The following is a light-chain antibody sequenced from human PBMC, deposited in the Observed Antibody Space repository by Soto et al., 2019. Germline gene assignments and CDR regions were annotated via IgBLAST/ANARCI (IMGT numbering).Light chain of an antibody. CDR2: EVT. V-gene: IGLV2-23*02. Sequence: QSALTQPASVSGSPGQSITISCTGTSSDVGKYNLVSWYQHHPGEAPKLIIYEVTKRPSGISNRFSGSKSGNTAALTISGLQTEDEATYHCCTYAGSNTVIFGGGTKLTVL. J-gene: IGLJ2*01. CDR1: SSDVGKYNL. CDR3: CTYAGSNTVI.